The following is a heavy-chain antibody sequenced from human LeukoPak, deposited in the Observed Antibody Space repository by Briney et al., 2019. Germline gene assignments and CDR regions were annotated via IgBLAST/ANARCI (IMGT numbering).Heavy chain of an antibody. CDR3: ARHVVAADVDY. D-gene: IGHD6-13*01. Sequence: SETLSLTCTFSGGSISSSSYYWGWIRQPPGKGLEWLGSIYYSGSTYYNPSLKSRVTISVGPSKNQFSLKLSSVTAADTAVYYCARHVVAADVDYWGQGTLVTVSS. CDR2: IYYSGST. V-gene: IGHV4-39*01. J-gene: IGHJ4*02. CDR1: GGSISSSSYY.